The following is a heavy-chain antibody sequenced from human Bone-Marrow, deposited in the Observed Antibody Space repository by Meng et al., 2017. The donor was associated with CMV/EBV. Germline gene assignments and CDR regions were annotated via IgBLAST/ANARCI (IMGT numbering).Heavy chain of an antibody. CDR1: GYSFICYW. V-gene: IGHV5-51*01. CDR3: ARLRGGYNSDYFDY. J-gene: IGHJ4*02. CDR2: IYPGDSDT. Sequence: DISWKGSGYSFICYWIGWVRQMPGKGLEWMGIIYPGDSDTRYSPSFQGQVTISADKSISTAYLQWSSLNASDTAMYYCARLRGGYNSDYFDYWGQGTLVTVSS. D-gene: IGHD5-24*01.